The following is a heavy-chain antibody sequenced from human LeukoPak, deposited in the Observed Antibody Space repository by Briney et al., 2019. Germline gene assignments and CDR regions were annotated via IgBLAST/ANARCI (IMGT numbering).Heavy chain of an antibody. Sequence: PSETLSLTCTVSGGSVSSSSYYWGWIRQPPMKGLEGIGSTYYSGSTEYNPPLKSRVTISVDTSRNQFSLKLSSVTAADTSVYYCARHQSYGSGTYYAPFDYWGQGILVTVSS. V-gene: IGHV4-39*01. CDR3: ARHQSYGSGTYYAPFDY. CDR2: TYYSGST. CDR1: GGSVSSSSYY. J-gene: IGHJ4*02. D-gene: IGHD3-10*01.